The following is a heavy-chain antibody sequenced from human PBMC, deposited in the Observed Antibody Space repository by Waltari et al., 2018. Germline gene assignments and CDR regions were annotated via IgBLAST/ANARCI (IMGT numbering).Heavy chain of an antibody. D-gene: IGHD3-22*01. J-gene: IGHJ4*02. CDR2: ISSSGSTI. CDR3: ARTYYYDGV. Sequence: EVQLVESGGGLVQPGGSLRLSCAASGFTFRSYEMNWVRQAPGKGLEWVSYISSSGSTIYYADSVKGRFTISRDNAKNSRYLQMNSLRADDTSVYYCARTYYYDGVWGQGTLVTVSS. CDR1: GFTFRSYE. V-gene: IGHV3-48*03.